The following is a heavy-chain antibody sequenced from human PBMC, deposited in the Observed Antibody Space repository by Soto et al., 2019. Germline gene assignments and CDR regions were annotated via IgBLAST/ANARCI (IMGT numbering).Heavy chain of an antibody. Sequence: EVQLLESGGGLVQPGESLRVSCIASGFTFRSYAMSWVRQAPGKGLEWVSAMSGSGGSTDYADSVKGRFTISRDNSKNTLYMQMNSLRAEDTATYYCAKDLDVYCSSASCYGDAFDIWGHGTVVTVSS. J-gene: IGHJ3*02. D-gene: IGHD2-2*01. V-gene: IGHV3-23*01. CDR3: AKDLDVYCSSASCYGDAFDI. CDR2: MSGSGGST. CDR1: GFTFRSYA.